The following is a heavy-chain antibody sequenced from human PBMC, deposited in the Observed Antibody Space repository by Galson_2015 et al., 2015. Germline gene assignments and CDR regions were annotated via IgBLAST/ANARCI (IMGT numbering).Heavy chain of an antibody. CDR3: ARGGYCSSTSCYDFNWFDP. J-gene: IGHJ5*02. D-gene: IGHD2-2*01. Sequence: SLRLSCAASGFTFSSYWMHWVRQAPGKGLVWVSRINSDGSSTSYADSVKGRFTISGDNAKNTLYLQMNSLRAEDTAVYYCARGGYCSSTSCYDFNWFDPWGQGTLVTVSS. CDR1: GFTFSSYW. CDR2: INSDGSST. V-gene: IGHV3-74*01.